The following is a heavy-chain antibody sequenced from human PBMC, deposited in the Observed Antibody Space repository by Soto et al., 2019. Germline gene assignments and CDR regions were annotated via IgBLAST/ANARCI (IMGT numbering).Heavy chain of an antibody. CDR2: MNPNSGNT. D-gene: IGHD5-18*01. J-gene: IGHJ5*02. V-gene: IGHV1-8*01. Sequence: ASVKVSCKASGYTFTSYDINWVRQATGQGLEWMGWMNPNSGNTGYAQKFQGRVTMTRNTSISTAYMELSSLRSEDTAVYYCANITRPWIHMDCFDPWGQGTLVTVSS. CDR1: GYTFTSYD. CDR3: ANITRPWIHMDCFDP.